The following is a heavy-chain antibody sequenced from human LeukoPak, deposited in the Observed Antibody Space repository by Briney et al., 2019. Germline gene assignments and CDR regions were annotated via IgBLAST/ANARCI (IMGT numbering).Heavy chain of an antibody. CDR3: ARVGGQRYYDFWSGSYYFDY. D-gene: IGHD3-3*01. V-gene: IGHV3-21*01. Sequence: GGSLRLSCAASGFTFSSYSMNWVRQAPGKGPEWVSSISSSSSYIYYADSVKGRFTISRDNAKNSLYLQMNSLRAEDTAVYYCARVGGQRYYDFWSGSYYFDYWGQGTLVTVSS. J-gene: IGHJ4*02. CDR2: ISSSSSYI. CDR1: GFTFSSYS.